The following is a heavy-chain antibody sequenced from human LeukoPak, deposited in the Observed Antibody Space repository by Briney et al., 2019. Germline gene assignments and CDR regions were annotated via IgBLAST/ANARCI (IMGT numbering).Heavy chain of an antibody. D-gene: IGHD4-11*01. CDR1: GFTFSSYW. Sequence: GGSLRLSCAASGFTFSSYWMHWVRQAPGKGLVWVSSINNEGSSTPYADSVKGRFTISRDNAKNTLYLQMNSLRAEDTAVYYCARSNHGCHDYWGQGTLVTVSS. CDR3: ARSNHGCHDY. J-gene: IGHJ4*02. V-gene: IGHV3-74*01. CDR2: INNEGSST.